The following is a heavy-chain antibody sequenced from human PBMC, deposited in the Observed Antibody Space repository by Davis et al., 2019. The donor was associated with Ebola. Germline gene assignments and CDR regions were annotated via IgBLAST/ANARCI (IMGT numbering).Heavy chain of an antibody. CDR2: INHSGST. J-gene: IGHJ3*02. Sequence: SETLSLTCAVYGGSFSGYYWSWIRQPPGKGLEWIGEINHSGSTSYNPSLKSRVTISVDTSKNQFSLKLSSVTAADTAVYYCARGPPYYYDSSDIWGQGTMVTVSS. CDR3: ARGPPYYYDSSDI. V-gene: IGHV4-34*01. CDR1: GGSFSGYY. D-gene: IGHD3-22*01.